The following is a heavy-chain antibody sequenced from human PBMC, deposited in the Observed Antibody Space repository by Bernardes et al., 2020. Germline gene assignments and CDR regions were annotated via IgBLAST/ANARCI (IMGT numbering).Heavy chain of an antibody. J-gene: IGHJ4*02. CDR2: IKQDGSEK. D-gene: IGHD3-3*01. Sequence: GGSLRLSCAASGFTFSSYWMSWVRQAPGKGLEWVANIKQDGSEKYYVDSVKGRFTISRDNAKNSLYLQMNSLRAEDTAVYYCARDRRVLEWFPYYFDYWGQGTLVTVSS. CDR1: GFTFSSYW. CDR3: ARDRRVLEWFPYYFDY. V-gene: IGHV3-7*01.